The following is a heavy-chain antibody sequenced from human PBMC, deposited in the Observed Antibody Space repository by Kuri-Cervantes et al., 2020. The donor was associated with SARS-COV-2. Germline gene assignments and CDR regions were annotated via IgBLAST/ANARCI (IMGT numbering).Heavy chain of an antibody. D-gene: IGHD1-7*01. CDR3: ARGGWITGTTSAYYYYYMDV. Sequence: SVKVSCKASGGTFSSYAISWVRQAPGQGLEWMGGIIPIFGTANYAQKFQGRVAITTDESTSTAYMELRSLRSEDTAVYYCARGGWITGTTSAYYYYYMDVWGKGTTVTVSS. CDR1: GGTFSSYA. V-gene: IGHV1-69*05. J-gene: IGHJ6*03. CDR2: IIPIFGTA.